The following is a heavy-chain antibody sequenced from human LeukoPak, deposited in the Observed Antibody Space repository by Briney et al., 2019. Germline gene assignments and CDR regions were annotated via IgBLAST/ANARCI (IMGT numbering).Heavy chain of an antibody. D-gene: IGHD6-19*01. CDR3: ARDEQWLVPSWFDP. CDR2: ISYDGSNK. Sequence: PGGSLRLSCAASGFTFSSYAMHWVRQAPGKGLEWVAVISYDGSNKYYADSVKGRFTISRDNSKNTLYLQMNSLRAEDTAVYYCARDEQWLVPSWFDPWGQGTLVTVSS. J-gene: IGHJ5*02. CDR1: GFTFSSYA. V-gene: IGHV3-30*04.